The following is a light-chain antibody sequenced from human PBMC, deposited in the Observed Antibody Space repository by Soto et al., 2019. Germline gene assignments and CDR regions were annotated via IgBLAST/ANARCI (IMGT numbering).Light chain of an antibody. J-gene: IGKJ5*01. Sequence: VLTQSPGTLSLSPGERATLSCRASQSVSSTYLAWYQQKPGQAPRLLIYGASSRATGIPARFSGSGSGTEYTLTISGLQSEDFAVFFCQQYGTSEIIFGQGTRLEIK. CDR2: GAS. V-gene: IGKV3-20*01. CDR1: QSVSSTY. CDR3: QQYGTSEII.